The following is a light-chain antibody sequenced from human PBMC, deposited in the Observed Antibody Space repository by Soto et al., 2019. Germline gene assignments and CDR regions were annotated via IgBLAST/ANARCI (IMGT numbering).Light chain of an antibody. J-gene: IGKJ1*01. V-gene: IGKV3-20*01. CDR3: QQYGSSPPWT. CDR1: QSFSSSY. CDR2: GAS. Sequence: EIVLTQSPGTLSLSPGERATLSCRASQSFSSSYLAWYQQKPGQAPRLLIYGASSRATGIPDRFSGSGSGRDLTLTISSLERGDFAVHYCQQYGSSPPWTFGQGTKVEL.